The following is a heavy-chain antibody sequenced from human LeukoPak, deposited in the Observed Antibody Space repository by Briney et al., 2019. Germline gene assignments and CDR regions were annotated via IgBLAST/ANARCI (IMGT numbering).Heavy chain of an antibody. V-gene: IGHV4-34*01. CDR3: ARAYYGSGSYRLNWFDP. Sequence: PSETLSLTCAVYGGPFSGYYWSWIRQPPGKGLEWIGEINHSGSTNYNPSLKSRVTISVDTSKNQFSLKLSSVTAADTAVYYCARAYYGSGSYRLNWFDPWGQGTLVTVSS. CDR1: GGPFSGYY. CDR2: INHSGST. J-gene: IGHJ5*02. D-gene: IGHD3-10*01.